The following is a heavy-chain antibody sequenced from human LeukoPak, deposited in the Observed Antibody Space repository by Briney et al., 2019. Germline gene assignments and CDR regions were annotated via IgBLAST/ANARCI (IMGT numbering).Heavy chain of an antibody. CDR3: AKGRGNGAVDWFDP. V-gene: IGHV3-23*01. D-gene: IGHD2-8*01. CDR1: GFTFSNYC. J-gene: IGHJ5*02. CDR2: ITGGGVA. Sequence: PGGSLRLSCAASGFTFSNYCMMWVRQAPGKGLEWVSSITGGGVAYYVDSVKGRFTVSRDNSKNTLYLQINSLTAEDTAFYYCAKGRGNGAVDWFDPWGQGTLVTVSS.